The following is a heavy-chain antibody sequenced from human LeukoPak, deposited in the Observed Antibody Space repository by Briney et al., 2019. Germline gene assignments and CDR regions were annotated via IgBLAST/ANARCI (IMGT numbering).Heavy chain of an antibody. Sequence: GGSLRLSCAASGFTFSSYATTWVRQAPGKGLEWVSAIGDSTYSTDSVKGRFTISRDNSKNTLYLQMNSLRGEDTAVYYCTSSRYCTNGVCYAGGYYYYGMDVWGQGTTVTVSS. CDR3: TSSRYCTNGVCYAGGYYYYGMDV. CDR2: IGDST. D-gene: IGHD2-8*01. J-gene: IGHJ6*02. V-gene: IGHV3-23*01. CDR1: GFTFSSYA.